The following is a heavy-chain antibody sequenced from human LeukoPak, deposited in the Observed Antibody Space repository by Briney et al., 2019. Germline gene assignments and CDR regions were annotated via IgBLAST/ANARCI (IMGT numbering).Heavy chain of an antibody. V-gene: IGHV4-34*01. Sequence: SETLSLTCAVYGGSFSGYYWSWIRQPPGKGLEWIGEINHSGSTNYNPSLKSRVTISVDTSKNQFSLKLSSATAADTAVYYCARQTAAAGILKWGQGTLVTVSS. CDR2: INHSGST. CDR1: GGSFSGYY. CDR3: ARQTAAAGILK. J-gene: IGHJ4*02. D-gene: IGHD6-13*01.